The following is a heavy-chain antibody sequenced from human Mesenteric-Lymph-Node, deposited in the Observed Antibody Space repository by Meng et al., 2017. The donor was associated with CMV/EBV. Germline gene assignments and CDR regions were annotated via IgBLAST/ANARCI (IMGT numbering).Heavy chain of an antibody. J-gene: IGHJ4*02. CDR1: GGSVSSGSYY. V-gene: IGHV4-61*01. Sequence: SETLSLTCTVSGGSVSSGSYYWSWIRQPPGKGLEWIGYIYYSGSTNCNPSLKSRVTISVDTSKNQFSLKLSSVTAADTAVYYCARGDFWSGYFDYWGQGTLVTVSS. D-gene: IGHD3-3*01. CDR2: IYYSGST. CDR3: ARGDFWSGYFDY.